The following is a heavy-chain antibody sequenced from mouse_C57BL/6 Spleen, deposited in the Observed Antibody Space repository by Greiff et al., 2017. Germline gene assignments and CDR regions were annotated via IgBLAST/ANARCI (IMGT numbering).Heavy chain of an antibody. Sequence: VKLQESGAELARPGASVKMSCKASGYTFTSYTMHWVKQRPGQGLDWIGYINPSSGYTKYNQKFKDKATLTADKSSSTAYMQLSSLTSEDSAVYYCARSPSGVYGGDYWGQGTTLTVSS. CDR3: ARSPSGVYGGDY. CDR1: GYTFTSYT. V-gene: IGHV1-4*01. D-gene: IGHD1-1*01. CDR2: INPSSGYT. J-gene: IGHJ2*01.